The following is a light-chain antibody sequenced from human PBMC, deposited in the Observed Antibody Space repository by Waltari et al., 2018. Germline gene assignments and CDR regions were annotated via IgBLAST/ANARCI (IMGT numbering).Light chain of an antibody. CDR1: QTVRTTY. Sequence: ETVLTQSPGTLSLSPGERATLSCRASQTVRTTYFAWYQQKPGQAPTLLIYGASSRATGIPDRFSGSGSGTDFSLTISSLEPEDFAVYYCQQYDISPLTFGGGTKVEIK. J-gene: IGKJ4*01. V-gene: IGKV3-20*01. CDR2: GAS. CDR3: QQYDISPLT.